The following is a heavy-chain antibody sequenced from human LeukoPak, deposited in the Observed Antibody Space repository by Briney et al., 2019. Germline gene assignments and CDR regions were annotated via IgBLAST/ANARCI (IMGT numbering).Heavy chain of an antibody. V-gene: IGHV3-23*01. D-gene: IGHD4-17*01. CDR3: AKCRLSYGDDACEV. CDR1: GFTFSNYD. J-gene: IGHJ3*01. CDR2: TAGGGGKT. Sequence: GGSLRLSCAGSGFTFSNYDSSWVRQAPGRGLKWVSFTAGGGGKTFYADSVKGRFTVSRDNSKNTLELQMNSLRAEDTAVYYCAKCRLSYGDDACEVWGQGTMVTVSS.